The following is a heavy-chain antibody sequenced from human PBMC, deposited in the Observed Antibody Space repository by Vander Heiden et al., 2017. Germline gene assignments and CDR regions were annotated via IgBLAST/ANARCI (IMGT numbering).Heavy chain of an antibody. J-gene: IGHJ4*02. V-gene: IGHV4-59*01. CDR2: IYYSGST. CDR1: GGSNSSYY. D-gene: IGHD3-22*01. CDR3: ARGGGYSSGYYFDY. Sequence: QVQLQESGPGLVKPSETLSLTCPVSGGSNSSYYWSWIRQPPGKGREWIGYIYYSGSTNYNPSRKSRVTISVDTSKNQFSLKLSSVTAADTAVYYCARGGGYSSGYYFDYWGQGTLVTVSS.